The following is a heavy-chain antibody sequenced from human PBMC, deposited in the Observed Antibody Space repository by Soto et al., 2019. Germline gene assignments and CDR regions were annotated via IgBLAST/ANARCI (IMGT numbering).Heavy chain of an antibody. Sequence: GGSLRLSCAASGFTFSSYAMHWVRQAPGKGLEWVAVISYDGSNKYYADSVKGRFTISRDNSKNTLYLQMNSLRAEDTAVYYCARESGDPLDYWGQGTLVTVSS. CDR1: GFTFSSYA. CDR3: ARESGDPLDY. J-gene: IGHJ4*02. V-gene: IGHV3-30-3*01. CDR2: ISYDGSNK. D-gene: IGHD3-10*01.